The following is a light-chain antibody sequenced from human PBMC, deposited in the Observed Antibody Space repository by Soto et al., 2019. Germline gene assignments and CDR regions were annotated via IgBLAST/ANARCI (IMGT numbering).Light chain of an antibody. CDR3: QQYGTSPRT. J-gene: IGKJ5*01. V-gene: IGKV3-20*01. CDR1: QSVRSPH. Sequence: EIVLTQSPGTLSLSPGDRATLSCRARQSVRSPHLAWYKLKPGQAHRLFIYGASSRATGIPDRFSGSGSGTAGTITISRLEPEDGQVYIGQQYGTSPRTFGQGTRLEIK. CDR2: GAS.